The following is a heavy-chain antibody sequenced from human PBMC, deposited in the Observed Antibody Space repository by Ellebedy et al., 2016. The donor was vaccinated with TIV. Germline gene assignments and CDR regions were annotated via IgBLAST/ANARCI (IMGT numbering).Heavy chain of an antibody. Sequence: LRLSXTVSGGSISSGGYYWSWIRQHPGKGLEWIGYIYYSGSTYYNPSLKSRVTISVDTSKNQFSLKLSSVTAADTAVYYCARGGDYPYYYYYMDVWGKGTTVTVSS. D-gene: IGHD4-17*01. V-gene: IGHV4-31*03. CDR1: GGSISSGGYY. CDR3: ARGGDYPYYYYYMDV. J-gene: IGHJ6*03. CDR2: IYYSGST.